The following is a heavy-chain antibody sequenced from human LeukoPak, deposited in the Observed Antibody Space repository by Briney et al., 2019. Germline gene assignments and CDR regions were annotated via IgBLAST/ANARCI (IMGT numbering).Heavy chain of an antibody. Sequence: GGSLRLXCAASGFTFSSYAMSWVRQAPGKGLESVSTSSDSGGSTYYAYSVKGRFTISRDNSKNTLYLQMNSLRAEDTAVYCCAKKPSSGYYYIDYGGQGTLVTVS. CDR1: GFTFSSYA. CDR2: SSDSGGST. CDR3: AKKPSSGYYYIDY. D-gene: IGHD3-22*01. J-gene: IGHJ4*02. V-gene: IGHV3-23*01.